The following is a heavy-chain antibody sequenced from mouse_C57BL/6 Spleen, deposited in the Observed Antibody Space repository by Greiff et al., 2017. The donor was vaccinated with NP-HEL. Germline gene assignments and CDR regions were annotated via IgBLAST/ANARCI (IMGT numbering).Heavy chain of an antibody. CDR1: GYTFTSYW. CDR2: IDPSDIYT. D-gene: IGHD1-1*01. Sequence: VQLQQPGAELVKPGASVKLSCKASGYTFTSYWMQWVKQRPGQGLEWIGEIDPSDIYTNYNQKFKGKATLTVDTSSSTAYMQLSSLTSEDSAVYYCARDGTFDYWGQGTTLTVSS. V-gene: IGHV1-50*01. J-gene: IGHJ2*01. CDR3: ARDGTFDY.